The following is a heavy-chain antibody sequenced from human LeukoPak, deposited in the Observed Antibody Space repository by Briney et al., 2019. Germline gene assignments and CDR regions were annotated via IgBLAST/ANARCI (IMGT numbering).Heavy chain of an antibody. V-gene: IGHV4-39*01. CDR3: GRLDDRDFGDRGYLDL. CDR1: GLGLGHLSYY. D-gene: IGHD4-17*01. Sequence: SSETLSLTCTVSGLGLGHLSYYWGWIRQPPGKGLEWIGSINWSGSTTYNSSLKSRVSLSIDMSKNQVSLRLPSATAADTAVYYCGRLDDRDFGDRGYLDLWGRGTLVTVSS. J-gene: IGHJ2*01. CDR2: INWSGST.